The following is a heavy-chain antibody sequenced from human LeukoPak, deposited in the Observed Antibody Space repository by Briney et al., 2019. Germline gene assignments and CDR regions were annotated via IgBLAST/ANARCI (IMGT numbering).Heavy chain of an antibody. CDR2: INPDGSTI. CDR1: GFTFSNYW. Sequence: GGSLRLSCAASGFTFSNYWVHWVRQAPGKGLVWVSRINPDGSTINYADSVKGRFTISRDNAKNTLYLQMNSLRAEDTAVYYCVREPYCSGGSCYTSGFDCWGQGTLVTVSS. V-gene: IGHV3-74*01. D-gene: IGHD2-15*01. J-gene: IGHJ4*02. CDR3: VREPYCSGGSCYTSGFDC.